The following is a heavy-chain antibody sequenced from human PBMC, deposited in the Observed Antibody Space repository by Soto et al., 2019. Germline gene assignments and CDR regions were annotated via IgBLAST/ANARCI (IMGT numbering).Heavy chain of an antibody. Sequence: QVQLQQWGAGLLKPSETLSLTCAVYGGSFSGYYWSWIRQPPGKGLEWIGEINHSGSTNYNPSLKSRVTISVDTSKNQFSLKLSSVTAADTAVYYCARGRITGPTSVRFDPWGQGTLVTVSS. J-gene: IGHJ5*02. CDR1: GGSFSGYY. CDR2: INHSGST. CDR3: ARGRITGPTSVRFDP. V-gene: IGHV4-34*01. D-gene: IGHD1-7*01.